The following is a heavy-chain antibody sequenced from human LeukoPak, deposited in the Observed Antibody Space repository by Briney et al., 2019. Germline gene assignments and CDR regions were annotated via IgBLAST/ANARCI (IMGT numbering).Heavy chain of an antibody. J-gene: IGHJ4*02. D-gene: IGHD1-26*01. CDR1: GFTFSSYS. Sequence: GGSLRLSCAASGFTFSSYSMNWVRQAPGKGLEWVSSISSSSSYIYYADSVKGRFTISRDNAKNSLYLQMNSLRAEDTAVYYCASAVGAKGTFDYWGQGTLDTVSS. V-gene: IGHV3-21*01. CDR3: ASAVGAKGTFDY. CDR2: ISSSSSYI.